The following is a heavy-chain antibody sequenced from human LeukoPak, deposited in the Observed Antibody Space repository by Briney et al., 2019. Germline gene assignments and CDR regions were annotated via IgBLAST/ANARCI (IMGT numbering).Heavy chain of an antibody. J-gene: IGHJ4*02. V-gene: IGHV3-30*18. Sequence: GRSLRLSCAASGFTFSSYGMHWVRQAPGKGLEWVAVVSYDGGTERYADSLKGRFTVSRDNSKNTLYLQMNSLRAEDTAVYFCAKDSPTYYADSWGQGTLVTVSS. D-gene: IGHD2/OR15-2a*01. CDR2: VSYDGGTE. CDR1: GFTFSSYG. CDR3: AKDSPTYYADS.